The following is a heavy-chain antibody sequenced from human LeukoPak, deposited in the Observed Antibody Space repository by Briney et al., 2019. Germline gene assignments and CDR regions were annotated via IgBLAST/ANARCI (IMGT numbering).Heavy chain of an antibody. V-gene: IGHV4-59*01. CDR3: ARVSGSYRYYGIDV. CDR1: GGSISSYY. CDR2: IYYSGST. Sequence: SETLSLTCTVSGGSISSYYWSWIRQPPGKGLEWIGYIYYSGSTNYNPSLKSRVTISVDTPKNQFSLKLSSVTAADTAVYYCARVSGSYRYYGIDVWGQGTTVTVSS. D-gene: IGHD1-26*01. J-gene: IGHJ6*02.